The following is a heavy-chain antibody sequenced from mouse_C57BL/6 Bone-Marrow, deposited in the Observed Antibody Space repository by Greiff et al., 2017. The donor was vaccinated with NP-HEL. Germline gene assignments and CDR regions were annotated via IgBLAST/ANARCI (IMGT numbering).Heavy chain of an antibody. CDR1: GYTFTSYW. CDR3: ASRGPRNYTYAMDY. Sequence: QVQLQQSGAELVKPGASVKLSCKASGYTFTSYWMHWVKQRPGRGLEWIGRIDPNSGGTKYNEQFKSKATLTVDKPSSTAYMQRSSLTSEDSAVYYCASRGPRNYTYAMDYWGQGTSVTVSS. CDR2: IDPNSGGT. V-gene: IGHV1-72*01. J-gene: IGHJ4*01. D-gene: IGHD2-1*01.